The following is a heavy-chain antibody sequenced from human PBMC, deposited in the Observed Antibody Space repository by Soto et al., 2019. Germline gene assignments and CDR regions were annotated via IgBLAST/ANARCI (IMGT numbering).Heavy chain of an antibody. Sequence: SETLSLTCAVYGGSFSGYYWSGIRQPPGKGLEWIGEINHSGSTNYNPSLKSRVTISVDTSKNQFSLKLSSVTAADTAVYYCAGGNWGYYYYYYYYMDVWGKGTTVTVS. J-gene: IGHJ6*03. CDR3: AGGNWGYYYYYYYYMDV. D-gene: IGHD7-27*01. V-gene: IGHV4-34*01. CDR1: GGSFSGYY. CDR2: INHSGST.